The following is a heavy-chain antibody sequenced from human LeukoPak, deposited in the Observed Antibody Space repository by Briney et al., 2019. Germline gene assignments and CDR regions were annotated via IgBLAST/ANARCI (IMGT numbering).Heavy chain of an antibody. V-gene: IGHV1-2*04. CDR3: ARSYYYDSSGYQIFDY. Sequence: ASVKVSCKASGYTFTGYYMHWVRQAPGQGLEWMGWINPNSGGTNYAQKFQGWVTMTRDTSISTAYMELSRLRSDDTAVYYCARSYYYDSSGYQIFDYWGQGTLVTVSS. CDR1: GYTFTGYY. CDR2: INPNSGGT. J-gene: IGHJ4*02. D-gene: IGHD3-22*01.